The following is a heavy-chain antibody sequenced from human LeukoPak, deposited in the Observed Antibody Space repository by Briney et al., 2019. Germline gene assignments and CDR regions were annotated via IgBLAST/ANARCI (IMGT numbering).Heavy chain of an antibody. V-gene: IGHV3-21*01. CDR3: ARDYYDSSGYVYYYYGMDV. CDR1: GFTFSSYS. J-gene: IGHJ6*02. Sequence: TGGSLRLSCAASGFTFSSYSMNWVRQAPGKGLEWVSSISSSSSYIYYADSVKGRFTISRDNAKNSLYLQMNSPRAEDTAVYYCARDYYDSSGYVYYYYGMDVWGQGTTVTVSS. CDR2: ISSSSSYI. D-gene: IGHD3-22*01.